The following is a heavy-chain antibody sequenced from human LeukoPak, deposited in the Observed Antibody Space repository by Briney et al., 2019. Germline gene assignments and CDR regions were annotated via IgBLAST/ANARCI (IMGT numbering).Heavy chain of an antibody. V-gene: IGHV4-39*07. J-gene: IGHJ4*02. Sequence: SETLSVTCTVSGGSISSSSYYWGWIRQPPGKGLEWIGSIYYNGSTYYNPSHKSRVTISVDTSKNQFSLKLSSVTAADTAVYYCARDRYDFWSGYSGIDYWGQGTLVTVSS. CDR3: ARDRYDFWSGYSGIDY. D-gene: IGHD3-3*01. CDR1: GGSISSSSYY. CDR2: IYYNGST.